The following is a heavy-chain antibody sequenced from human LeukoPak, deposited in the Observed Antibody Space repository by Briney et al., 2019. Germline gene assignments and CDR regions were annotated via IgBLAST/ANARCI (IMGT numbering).Heavy chain of an antibody. Sequence: PSESLPLTCIVSAGSVGSDALYSGWIRQSPWKGLEWFGSVRCTRSFSGTTYYNPSLESRVTVSTDRSKNLCSLKLTSVTAADTAVYYCVAEEYGTGSYYKSSVWGKGTLVTVSS. CDR2: VRCTRSFSGTT. CDR3: VAEEYGTGSYYKSSV. CDR1: AGSVGSDALY. D-gene: IGHD3-10*01. J-gene: IGHJ4*02. V-gene: IGHV4-39*01.